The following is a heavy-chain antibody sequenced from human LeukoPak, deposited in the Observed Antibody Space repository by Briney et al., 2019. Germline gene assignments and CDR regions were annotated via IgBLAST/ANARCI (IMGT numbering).Heavy chain of an antibody. CDR2: IFYSGST. Sequence: PSETLSLTCTVSGGSISSSSYYWGWIRQPPGKGLEWIGSIFYSGSTYYNPSLKSRVTISVDTSKNQFSLKLSSVTAADTAVYYCARGDRPREIPPLIRKKNAFDIWGQGTMVTVSS. D-gene: IGHD2-8*01. J-gene: IGHJ3*02. CDR1: GGSISSSSYY. V-gene: IGHV4-39*01. CDR3: ARGDRPREIPPLIRKKNAFDI.